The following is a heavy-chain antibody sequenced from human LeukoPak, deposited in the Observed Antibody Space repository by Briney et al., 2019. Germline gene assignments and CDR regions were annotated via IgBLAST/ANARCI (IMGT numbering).Heavy chain of an antibody. D-gene: IGHD6-13*01. J-gene: IGHJ4*02. CDR1: GFTFSSYA. CDR3: ARGVAAAGIFDY. CDR2: ISGSGGTT. Sequence: GGSLRLSCAASGFTFSSYAMSWVRQAPGKGLYWVSAISGSGGTTYYADSVKGRFTISRDNSKNTLYLQMNSLRAEDTAVYYCARGVAAAGIFDYWGQGTLVTVSS. V-gene: IGHV3-23*01.